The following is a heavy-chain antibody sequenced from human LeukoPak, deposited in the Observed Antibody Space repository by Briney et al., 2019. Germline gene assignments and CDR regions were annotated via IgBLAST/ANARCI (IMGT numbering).Heavy chain of an antibody. D-gene: IGHD3-10*01. Sequence: VGSLRLSCAASGFTFSSYEMNWVRQAPGKGLEWVSYISSSGSTIYYADSVKGRFTISRDNAKNSLYLQMNSLRAEDTAVYYCARGTMVRGSLSAIDIWGQGTMVTVSS. V-gene: IGHV3-48*03. CDR3: ARGTMVRGSLSAIDI. CDR1: GFTFSSYE. CDR2: ISSSGSTI. J-gene: IGHJ3*02.